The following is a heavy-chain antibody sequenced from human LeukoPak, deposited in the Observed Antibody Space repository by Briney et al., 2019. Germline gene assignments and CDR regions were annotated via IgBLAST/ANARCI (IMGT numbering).Heavy chain of an antibody. V-gene: IGHV1-18*01. CDR1: GYTFTSYG. J-gene: IGHJ4*02. CDR3: ARGLLAYDFWSGYYKWGFDY. D-gene: IGHD3-3*01. Sequence: GASVKVSCKASGYTFTSYGISWVRQAPGQGLEWMGWISAYNGNTNYAQKLQGRVTMTTDTSTSTAYMELRSLRSDDTAVYYCARGLLAYDFWSGYYKWGFDYWGQGTLVTVSS. CDR2: ISAYNGNT.